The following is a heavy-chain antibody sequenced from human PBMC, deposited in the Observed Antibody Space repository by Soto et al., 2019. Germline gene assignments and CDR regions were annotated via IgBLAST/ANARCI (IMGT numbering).Heavy chain of an antibody. CDR3: ARGPSGWFGYDY. CDR2: INSGASTT. D-gene: IGHD6-19*01. V-gene: IGHV3-74*01. J-gene: IGHJ4*02. Sequence: LRLSCAASGFTFSSSWMHWVRQAPGKGLVWVSRINSGASTTNYADSVKGRFTISRDNAKNTLYLQMDSLTAEDTAVYYCARGPSGWFGYDYWGQGTLVTLSS. CDR1: GFTFSSSW.